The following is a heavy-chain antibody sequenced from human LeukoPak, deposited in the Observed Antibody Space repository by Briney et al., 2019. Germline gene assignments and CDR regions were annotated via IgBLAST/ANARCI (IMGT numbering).Heavy chain of an antibody. CDR3: AIEIVGATNKGRRIDY. J-gene: IGHJ4*02. Sequence: PPETLSLTCTVSGYSISSGYYWGWIRQPPGKGLEWIGSIYHSGSTYYNPSLNSRVPRSVDKSKNQFSLKLSSVTAADTAVYYCAIEIVGATNKGRRIDYWGQGTLVTVSS. D-gene: IGHD1-26*01. V-gene: IGHV4-38-2*02. CDR1: GYSISSGYY. CDR2: IYHSGST.